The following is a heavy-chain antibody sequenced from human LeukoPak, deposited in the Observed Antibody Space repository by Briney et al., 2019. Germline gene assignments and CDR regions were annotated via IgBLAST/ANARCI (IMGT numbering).Heavy chain of an antibody. D-gene: IGHD1-26*01. J-gene: IGHJ4*02. CDR3: ARDMYEGELLGGFDY. Sequence: GGSLRLSCAASGFTFSSYAMHWVRQAPGKGLEWVAVISYDGSNKYYADSVKGRFTISRDNSKNTLYPQMNSLRAEDTGVYYCARDMYEGELLGGFDYWGQGTLVTVSS. CDR2: ISYDGSNK. V-gene: IGHV3-30-3*01. CDR1: GFTFSSYA.